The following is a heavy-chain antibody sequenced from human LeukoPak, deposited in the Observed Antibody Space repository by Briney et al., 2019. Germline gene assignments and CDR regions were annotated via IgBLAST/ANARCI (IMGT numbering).Heavy chain of an antibody. CDR3: ARDFSSVWYSGSYTVFDY. Sequence: ASVKVSCKASGYTFTSYAMHWVRQAPGQRLEWMGWINAGNGNTKYSQEFQGRVTITRDTSASTAYMELSSLRSDDTAVYYCARDFSSVWYSGSYTVFDYWGQGTLVTVSS. CDR1: GYTFTSYA. D-gene: IGHD1-26*01. CDR2: INAGNGNT. J-gene: IGHJ4*02. V-gene: IGHV1-3*01.